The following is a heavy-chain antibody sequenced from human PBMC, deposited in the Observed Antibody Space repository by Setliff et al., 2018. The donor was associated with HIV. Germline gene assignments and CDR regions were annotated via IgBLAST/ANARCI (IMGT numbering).Heavy chain of an antibody. Sequence: LSLTCTVSGGSISRDSFYWGWFRQPPGEGLEWIGSIYYSGTTYYAPSLETRLTISVDTSTNQFSLKLTSVTAADTAMYFCASGYQYDSSGYYYVTPIDYWGQGTLVTVS. CDR3: ASGYQYDSSGYYYVTPIDY. D-gene: IGHD3-22*01. CDR1: GGSISRDSFY. CDR2: IYYSGTT. V-gene: IGHV4-39*01. J-gene: IGHJ4*02.